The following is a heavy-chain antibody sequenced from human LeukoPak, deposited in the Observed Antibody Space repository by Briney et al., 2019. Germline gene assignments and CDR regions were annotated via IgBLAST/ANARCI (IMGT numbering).Heavy chain of an antibody. CDR3: ARDRPTGASRVFVVQ. J-gene: IGHJ4*02. Sequence: GGSLRLSCTASGFTFSNHAMTWVRQAQGKGLEWVSSMSSGGTYIYYADSVRGRFTISRDNAKNSLYLVMNSLRAEDTATYYCARDRPTGASRVFVVQWGQGTLVTVSS. CDR1: GFTFSNHA. V-gene: IGHV3-21*01. D-gene: IGHD2-15*01. CDR2: MSSGGTYI.